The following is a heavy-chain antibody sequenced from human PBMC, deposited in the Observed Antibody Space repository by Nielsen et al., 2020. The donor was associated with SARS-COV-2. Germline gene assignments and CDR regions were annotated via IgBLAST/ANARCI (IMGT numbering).Heavy chain of an antibody. CDR1: GYTFTNYY. CDR2: INPRGGTT. J-gene: IGHJ4*02. D-gene: IGHD2-2*01. CDR3: ARAQLRSTWDFDS. Sequence: ASVKVSCKASGYTFTNYYMHWVRQAPGQGLEWMGIINPRGGTTIYAQKFQGRVTMTRDTSTSTVYMELTTLRSEDTATYYCARAQLRSTWDFDSWGQGTLVTVSS. V-gene: IGHV1-46*01.